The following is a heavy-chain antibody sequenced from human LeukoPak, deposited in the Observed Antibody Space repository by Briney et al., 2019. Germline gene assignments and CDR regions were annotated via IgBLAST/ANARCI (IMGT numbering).Heavy chain of an antibody. V-gene: IGHV3-33*01. CDR1: GFTFSSYG. CDR3: ARGQYYYGSGSSDAFDI. D-gene: IGHD3-10*01. Sequence: SGGSLSLSCAASGFTFSSYGMHWVRQAPGKGREWVAVIWYDGSNKYYADSVKGRFTISRDNSKNTLYLQMNSLRAEDTAVYYCARGQYYYGSGSSDAFDIWGQGTMVTVSS. CDR2: IWYDGSNK. J-gene: IGHJ3*02.